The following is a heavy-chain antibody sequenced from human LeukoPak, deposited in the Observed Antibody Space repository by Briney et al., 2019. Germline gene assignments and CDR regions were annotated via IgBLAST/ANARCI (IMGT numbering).Heavy chain of an antibody. CDR2: ISHDGNSK. CDR1: GCTLSTCG. Sequence: GGSLRLSCAASGCTLSTCGMHWVRQAPGKGLEWVAMISHDGNSKQYADFAKGRFTISRDNSKNTLYLEMNSLRTEDTAVYHCAKDLYDNDWYNYFDPWGQGALVTVSS. V-gene: IGHV3-30*18. D-gene: IGHD5-24*01. J-gene: IGHJ5*02. CDR3: AKDLYDNDWYNYFDP.